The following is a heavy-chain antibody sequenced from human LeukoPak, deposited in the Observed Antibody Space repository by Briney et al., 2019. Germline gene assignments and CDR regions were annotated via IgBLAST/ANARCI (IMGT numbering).Heavy chain of an antibody. V-gene: IGHV4-59*12. Sequence: PSETLSLTCTVSGGSISSYYWSWIRQPPGKGREWSGYIYYSGSTNYNPSLKSRVTISVDTSKNQFSLKLSSVTAADTAVYYCAREGRTVTAPFDYWGQGTLVTVSS. D-gene: IGHD4-17*01. CDR2: IYYSGST. J-gene: IGHJ4*02. CDR3: AREGRTVTAPFDY. CDR1: GGSISSYY.